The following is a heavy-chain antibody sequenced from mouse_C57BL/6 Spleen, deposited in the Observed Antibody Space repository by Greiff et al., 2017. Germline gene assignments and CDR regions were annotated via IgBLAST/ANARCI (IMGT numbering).Heavy chain of an antibody. CDR2: IDPSDSYT. J-gene: IGHJ3*01. V-gene: IGHV1-50*01. CDR3: ARAHYYGSSYDSAWFAY. Sequence: KPGQGLEWIGEIDPSDSYTNYNQKFKGKATLTVDTSSSTAYMQLSSLTSEDSAVYYCARAHYYGSSYDSAWFAYWGQGTLGTVSA. D-gene: IGHD1-1*01.